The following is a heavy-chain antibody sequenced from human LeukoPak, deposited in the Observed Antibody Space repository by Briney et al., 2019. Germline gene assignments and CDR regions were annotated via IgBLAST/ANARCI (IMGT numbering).Heavy chain of an antibody. J-gene: IGHJ5*02. V-gene: IGHV4-39*07. D-gene: IGHD6-13*01. CDR2: IYYSGST. CDR3: ARAAKQQLGWGDWFDP. Sequence: SETLSLTCTVSGGSISSSSYYWGWIRQPPGKGLEWIGSIYYSGSTYYNPSLKSRVTISVDTSKNQFSLKLSSVTAADTAVYYCARAAKQQLGWGDWFDPWGQGTLVTVSS. CDR1: GGSISSSSYY.